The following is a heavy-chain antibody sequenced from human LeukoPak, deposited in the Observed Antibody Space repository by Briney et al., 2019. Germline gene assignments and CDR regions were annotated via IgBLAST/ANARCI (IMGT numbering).Heavy chain of an antibody. D-gene: IGHD3-22*01. CDR2: IYYSGST. V-gene: IGHV4-59*01. Sequence: SETLSLTCTVSGGSISSYYWSWIRQPPGKGLEWIGYIYYSGSTNYNPSPKSRATIPVDTSKNKSSLKLSSMTAADTAVYYCAGGTDYYDSSGYSWGQGTLVTVSS. J-gene: IGHJ5*02. CDR3: AGGTDYYDSSGYS. CDR1: GGSISSYY.